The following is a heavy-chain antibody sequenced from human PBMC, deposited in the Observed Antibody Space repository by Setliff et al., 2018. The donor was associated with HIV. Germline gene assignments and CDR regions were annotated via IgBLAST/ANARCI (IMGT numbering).Heavy chain of an antibody. CDR3: AYYRDSTVHQDY. CDR2: ILYDGSRT. V-gene: IGHV3-30*07. J-gene: IGHJ4*02. CDR1: GFTFSTLA. D-gene: IGHD3-16*02. Sequence: PGGSLRLSCVASGFTFSTLAMHWVRQAPGKGLEWVSVILYDGSRTYYVDSVKGRFTISRDNSKDTLYLQMNSLKTEDTAVYYCAYYRDSTVHQDYWGQGTLVTVSS.